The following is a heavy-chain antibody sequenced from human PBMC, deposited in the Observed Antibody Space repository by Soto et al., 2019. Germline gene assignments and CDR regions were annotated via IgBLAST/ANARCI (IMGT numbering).Heavy chain of an antibody. CDR2: ISYDGSNK. Sequence: GGSLRLSCAASGFTFSSYAMHWVRQAPGKGLEWVAVISYDGSNKYYADSVKGRFTISRDNSKNTLYLQMNSLRAEDTAVYYCARTDLRFLEWAIDYWGQGTLVTVYS. CDR1: GFTFSSYA. V-gene: IGHV3-30-3*01. J-gene: IGHJ4*02. CDR3: ARTDLRFLEWAIDY. D-gene: IGHD3-3*01.